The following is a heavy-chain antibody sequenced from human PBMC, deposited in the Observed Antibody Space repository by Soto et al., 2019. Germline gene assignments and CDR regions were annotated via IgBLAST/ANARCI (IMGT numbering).Heavy chain of an antibody. V-gene: IGHV3-30-3*01. CDR2: VSFDGSNK. D-gene: IGHD1-20*01. J-gene: IGHJ4*02. Sequence: ESGGGVVQPGRSLRLSCAASGFTFSTHAMHWVRQAPGKGLECVAIVSFDGSNKYYADSVKGRFTISRDNSKNPLYLQMSGLTPEDTAVYYCARDQTGITTTGGGRIDHWGQGTLVTVSS. CDR1: GFTFSTHA. CDR3: ARDQTGITTTGGGRIDH.